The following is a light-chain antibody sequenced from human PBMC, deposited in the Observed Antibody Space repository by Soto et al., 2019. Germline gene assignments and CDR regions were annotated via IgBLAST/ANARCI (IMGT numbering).Light chain of an antibody. CDR2: GAS. J-gene: IGKJ3*01. CDR1: QSLSINS. Sequence: EIVLTQSPGTLSLAPGVRATLSCMASQSLSINSLAWYQQKPGQSPRHLVYGASTRDTGIPDRFRGSESGTDFALTICSLEPEECALYYCQQCDGSPHTFGPRTKVDSK. V-gene: IGKV3-20*01. CDR3: QQCDGSPHT.